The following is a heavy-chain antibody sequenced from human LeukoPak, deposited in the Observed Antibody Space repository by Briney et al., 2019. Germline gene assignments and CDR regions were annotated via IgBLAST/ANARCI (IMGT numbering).Heavy chain of an antibody. CDR3: ARAIPVAGAFDY. CDR1: GDSISSNNW. V-gene: IGHV4-4*02. D-gene: IGHD6-19*01. Sequence: SETLSLTCAVSGDSISSNNWWTWVRQPPGKGLEWIGEIFHSGSTTYTPSLKSRVTISVDTSKSRFSLKLTSVSAADTAIYSCARAIPVAGAFDYWGQGDLVTVSS. CDR2: IFHSGST. J-gene: IGHJ4*02.